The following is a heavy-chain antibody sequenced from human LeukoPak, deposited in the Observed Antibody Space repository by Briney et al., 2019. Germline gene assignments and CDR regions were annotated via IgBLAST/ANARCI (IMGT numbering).Heavy chain of an antibody. Sequence: ASVKVSCKASGYTFTSYGISWARQAPGQGLEWMGWISAYNGNTNYAQKLQGRVTMTTDTSTSTAYMELRSLRSDDTAVYYCARGSLADIVVVVAARDDAFDIWGQGTMVTVSS. D-gene: IGHD2-15*01. CDR3: ARGSLADIVVVVAARDDAFDI. CDR1: GYTFTSYG. J-gene: IGHJ3*02. CDR2: ISAYNGNT. V-gene: IGHV1-18*01.